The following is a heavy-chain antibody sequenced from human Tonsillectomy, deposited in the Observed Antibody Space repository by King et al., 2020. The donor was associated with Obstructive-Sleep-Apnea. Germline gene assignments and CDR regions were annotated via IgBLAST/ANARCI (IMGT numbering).Heavy chain of an antibody. D-gene: IGHD7-27*01. CDR2: IYSGGTT. J-gene: IGHJ4*02. CDR3: VRDIYALMGN. V-gene: IGHV3-66*01. CDR1: GFSVTSNY. Sequence: DVQLVESGGGLVQPGGSLRLSCAVSGFSVTSNYMGWVRQPPGKGLEWVSIIYSGGTTYYADSVKGRFTISRDNSNNTVCLQMNSLRAEDTAVYYCVRDIYALMGNWGQGTLVTVSS.